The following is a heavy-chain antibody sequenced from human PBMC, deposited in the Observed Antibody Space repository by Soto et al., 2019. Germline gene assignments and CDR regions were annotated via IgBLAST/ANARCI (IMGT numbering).Heavy chain of an antibody. V-gene: IGHV4-34*01. D-gene: IGHD6-25*01. CDR3: GRISIVAAKKYYYYYGTDV. J-gene: IGHJ6*02. CDR1: GVSFSGYS. Sequence: QVQLQQWGAGLLKPSETLSLTCAVYGVSFSGYSWSWFRQPPGKGLEWIGEINHSGSTNYNPSLKRRVTISIGTYNNQFSLKLTSVTAADTAVYYCGRISIVAAKKYYYYYGTDVWGQGTTVTVSS. CDR2: INHSGST.